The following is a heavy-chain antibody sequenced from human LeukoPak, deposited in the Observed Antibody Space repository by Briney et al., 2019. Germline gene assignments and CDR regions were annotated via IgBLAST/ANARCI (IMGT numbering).Heavy chain of an antibody. J-gene: IGHJ3*02. Sequence: ASVKVSCKASGYTFTSYAINWVRQATGQGLEWMGWMNPNSGNTGYAQKFQGRVTITRNTSISTAYMELSSLRSEDTAVYYCARGLAAADAFDIWGQGTMVTVSS. CDR1: GYTFTSYA. CDR2: MNPNSGNT. CDR3: ARGLAAADAFDI. V-gene: IGHV1-8*03. D-gene: IGHD6-25*01.